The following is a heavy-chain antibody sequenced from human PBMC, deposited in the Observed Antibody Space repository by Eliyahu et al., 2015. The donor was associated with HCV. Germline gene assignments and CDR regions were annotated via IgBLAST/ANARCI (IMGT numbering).Heavy chain of an antibody. CDR1: XFTFXXYG. V-gene: IGHV3-30*18. D-gene: IGHD3-16*02. CDR3: AKGGLRLGELSLFYLDY. CDR2: ISYDGSNK. J-gene: IGHJ4*02. Sequence: QVQLVESGGGVVQPGRSLRLXXXASXFTFXXYGMHWVRQAPGKGLEWVAVISYDGSNKYYADSVKGRFTISRDNSKNTLYLQMNSLRAEDTAVYYCAKGGLRLGELSLFYLDYWGQGTLVTVSS.